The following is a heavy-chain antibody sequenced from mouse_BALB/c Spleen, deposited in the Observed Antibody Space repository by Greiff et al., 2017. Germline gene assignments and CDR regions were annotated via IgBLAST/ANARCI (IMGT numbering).Heavy chain of an antibody. CDR3: ARFFYFDY. V-gene: IGHV1-63*02. CDR2: IYPGGGYT. CDR1: GYTFTNYW. Sequence: VKLMESGAELVRPGTSVKISCKASGYTFTNYWLGWVKQRPGHGLEWIGDIYPGGGYTNYNEKFKGKATLTADTSSSTAYMQLSSLTSEDSAVYFCARFFYFDYWGQGTTLTVSS. J-gene: IGHJ2*01.